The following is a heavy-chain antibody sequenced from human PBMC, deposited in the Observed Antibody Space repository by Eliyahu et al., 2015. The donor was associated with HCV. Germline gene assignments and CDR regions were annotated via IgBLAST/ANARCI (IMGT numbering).Heavy chain of an antibody. CDR1: GGSXSSGGXY. V-gene: IGHV4-31*03. CDR2: IYYSGST. CDR3: ARVTSTVVTPSYFDY. D-gene: IGHD4-23*01. J-gene: IGHJ4*02. Sequence: XVQLQESGPGLVKPSQTLSLTCTVXGGSXSSGGXYWGWIRQHPGKGLEWIGYIYYSGSTYYNPSLKSRVTISVDTSKNQFSLKLSSVTAADTAVYYCARVTSTVVTPSYFDYWGQGTLVTVSS.